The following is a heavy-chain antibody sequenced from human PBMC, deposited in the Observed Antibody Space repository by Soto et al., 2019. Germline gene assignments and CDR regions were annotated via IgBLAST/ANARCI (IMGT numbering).Heavy chain of an antibody. Sequence: GSLRLSCAASGFTFETSSINCLRQTPGKGLEWVASISATSLYIYYADSVRGRFTISRENAKNTVFLQMDGLTAEDTAIYFCARDLGGGAHYGMDVWGQGTTVTVSS. CDR1: GFTFETSS. V-gene: IGHV3-21*06. J-gene: IGHJ6*02. CDR3: ARDLGGGAHYGMDV. CDR2: ISATSLYI. D-gene: IGHD3-16*01.